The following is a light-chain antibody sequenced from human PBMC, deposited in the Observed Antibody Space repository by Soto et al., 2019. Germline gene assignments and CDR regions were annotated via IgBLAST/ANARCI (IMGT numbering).Light chain of an antibody. V-gene: IGKV3-11*01. CDR1: QSVGRY. J-gene: IGKJ1*01. Sequence: EIVLTQSPAILSLSPGERAKLSCRASQSVGRYLVWYQQKPGQAPSLLIYDASNRATGVPARFSGSGSGTDFTLTISSLESEDFAVYYCQHRNNWPWTLGQGTRVEIK. CDR2: DAS. CDR3: QHRNNWPWT.